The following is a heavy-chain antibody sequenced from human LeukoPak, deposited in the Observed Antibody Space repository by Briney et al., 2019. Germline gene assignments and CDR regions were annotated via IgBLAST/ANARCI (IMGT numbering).Heavy chain of an antibody. V-gene: IGHV4-59*01. CDR2: IYYRGSA. D-gene: IGHD3-22*01. CDR3: ARLSGYSSGHYYSDY. J-gene: IGHJ4*02. CDR1: GGSISSDY. Sequence: SETLSLTCTVSGGSISSDYWSWIRQPPGKGLEWIGYIYYRGSANYNPSLKSRVTISVDTSKNQFSLKLSSVTAADTAVYYCARLSGYSSGHYYSDYWGQGTLVTVSS.